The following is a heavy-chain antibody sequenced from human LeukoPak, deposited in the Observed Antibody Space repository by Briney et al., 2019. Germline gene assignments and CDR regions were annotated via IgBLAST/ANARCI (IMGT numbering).Heavy chain of an antibody. Sequence: MPSETLSLTCTVSGGSISSGSYYWSWIRQPAGKGLEWIGRIYTSGSTNYNPSLKSRVTISVDTSKNQFSLKLSSVTAADTAVYYCAREGTKFGYCSSTSCHDAFDIWGQGTMVTVSS. V-gene: IGHV4-61*02. CDR3: AREGTKFGYCSSTSCHDAFDI. J-gene: IGHJ3*02. CDR1: GGSISSGSYY. CDR2: IYTSGST. D-gene: IGHD2-2*01.